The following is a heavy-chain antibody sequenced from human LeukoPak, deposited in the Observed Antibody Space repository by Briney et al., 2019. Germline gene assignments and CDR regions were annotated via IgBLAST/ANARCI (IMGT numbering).Heavy chain of an antibody. Sequence: GGSLRLSCAASGFTFSSYAMSWVRQAPGMGLEWVSVVSTNGDVTFYADSVKGRFTISRDNSKNTLFLQMNSLRAEDTAVYYCAKLSLSGRSQSADYWGQGTLVTVSS. CDR3: AKLSLSGRSQSADY. J-gene: IGHJ4*02. V-gene: IGHV3-23*01. D-gene: IGHD3-10*01. CDR1: GFTFSSYA. CDR2: VSTNGDVT.